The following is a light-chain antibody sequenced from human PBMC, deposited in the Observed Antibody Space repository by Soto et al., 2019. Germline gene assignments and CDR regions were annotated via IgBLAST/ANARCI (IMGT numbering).Light chain of an antibody. Sequence: DIQMTQFPSSQSASVGERVTITCRASQAISNHLNWYQQKPGKAPNLLIYGASSLQSGVPPRFSGSGSGTDFTLTISNLQPEDSATYYCQQSHRTPPDTFGQGTKLEIK. CDR2: GAS. J-gene: IGKJ2*01. V-gene: IGKV1-39*01. CDR3: QQSHRTPPDT. CDR1: QAISNH.